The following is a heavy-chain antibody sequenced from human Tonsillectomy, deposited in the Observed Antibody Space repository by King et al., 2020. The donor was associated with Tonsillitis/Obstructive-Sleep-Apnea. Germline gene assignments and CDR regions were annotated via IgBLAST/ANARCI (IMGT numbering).Heavy chain of an antibody. CDR3: AGEVGYYAGSSYPNWFDP. J-gene: IGHJ5*02. D-gene: IGHD3-22*01. V-gene: IGHV3-72*01. CDR2: TRNKANSYTT. Sequence: VQLVESGGGLVQPGGSLRLSCAASGFTFSDHYMDWVRQAPGKGLEWVGRTRNKANSYTTEYAASVKGRFTISRDDSKNSLFLQMNSLKTEDTAVYYCAGEVGYYAGSSYPNWFDPWGQGTLVTVSS. CDR1: GFTFSDHY.